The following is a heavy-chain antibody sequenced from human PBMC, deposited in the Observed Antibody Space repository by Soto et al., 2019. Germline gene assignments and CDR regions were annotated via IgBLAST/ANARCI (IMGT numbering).Heavy chain of an antibody. CDR1: GGSISSGGHY. J-gene: IGHJ6*02. D-gene: IGHD4-4*01. CDR2: IYYSGST. CDR3: ARDQAYDYTSPGDYYYYGMDV. Sequence: QVQLQESGPGLVKPSQTLSLTCTVSGGSISSGGHYWNWIRQHPGKGLEWIGYIYYSGSTYYNPSLKSRVTISLDRSKNQFSLNLSSVTAADTAVYYCARDQAYDYTSPGDYYYYGMDVWGQGTTVTVSS. V-gene: IGHV4-31*03.